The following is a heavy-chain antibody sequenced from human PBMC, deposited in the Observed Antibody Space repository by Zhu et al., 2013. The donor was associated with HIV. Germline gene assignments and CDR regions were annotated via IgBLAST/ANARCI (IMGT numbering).Heavy chain of an antibody. D-gene: IGHD3-10*01. Sequence: QVQLVQSGAEVKKPGSSVKVSCKASGGTFSSYAISWVRQAPGQGLEWMGGIIPIFGTANYAQKFQGRVTITADESTSTAYMELSSLRSEDTAVYYCARDSPITMVQGEHYNWFDPWGQGTLVTVSS. V-gene: IGHV1-69*01. J-gene: IGHJ5*02. CDR1: GGTFSSYA. CDR2: IIPIFGTA. CDR3: ARDSPITMVQGEHYNWFDP.